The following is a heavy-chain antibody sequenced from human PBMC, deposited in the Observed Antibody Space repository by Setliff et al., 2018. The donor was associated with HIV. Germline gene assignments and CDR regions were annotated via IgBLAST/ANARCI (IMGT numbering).Heavy chain of an antibody. V-gene: IGHV3-74*01. D-gene: IGHD6-19*01. Sequence: GGSLRLSCEGSGFTFSTSWIHWVRQAPGKGLVWVSRVNRDGSDTLYADSVEGRFTISRGNAQNMAYLQMSSLRAEDTAVYYCTRAGFRAGFDIWGQGTMVTVSS. CDR1: GFTFSTSW. J-gene: IGHJ3*02. CDR3: TRAGFRAGFDI. CDR2: VNRDGSDT.